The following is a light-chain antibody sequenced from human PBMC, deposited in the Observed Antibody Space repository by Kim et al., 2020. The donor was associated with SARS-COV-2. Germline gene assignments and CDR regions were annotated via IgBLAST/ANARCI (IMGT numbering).Light chain of an antibody. CDR1: KTVSSSY. CDR2: GAS. V-gene: IGKV3-20*01. J-gene: IGKJ5*01. Sequence: SPGERGTLPGRAGKTVSSSYLAWNQQKPGQAARLLIEGASGRATGNPGRFSGSGCETEFTLTISRLEPKEFAVYYCRQYGASPITFGQGARLEIK. CDR3: RQYGASPIT.